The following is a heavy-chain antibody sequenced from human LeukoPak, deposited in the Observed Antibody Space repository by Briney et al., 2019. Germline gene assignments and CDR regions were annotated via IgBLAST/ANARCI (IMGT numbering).Heavy chain of an antibody. CDR1: GGSISSGDYS. CDR2: IYHSGRT. V-gene: IGHV4-30-2*01. Sequence: SQTPSLTCAVSGGSISSGDYSWSWIRQPPGKGLEWIGYIYHSGRTFYNPSLKSRVTISVDTSKNQISLEVTSVTAADTAVYYCARDGGYGHYDYWGRGTLVTVSS. D-gene: IGHD5-18*01. J-gene: IGHJ4*02. CDR3: ARDGGYGHYDY.